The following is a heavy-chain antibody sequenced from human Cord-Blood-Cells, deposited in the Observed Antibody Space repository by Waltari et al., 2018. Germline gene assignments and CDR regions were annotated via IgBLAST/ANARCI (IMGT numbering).Heavy chain of an antibody. V-gene: IGHV3-9*01. Sequence: EVQLVESGGGLVQPGRSLRLSCAASGFTFDDYAMHWVRQAPGKGLEWVSGISWNSGSIGYADSVKGRFTISRDNAKNALYLQMSSLRAEDTALYYCAKDGGEDDYYYYMDVWGKGTTVTVSS. CDR2: ISWNSGSI. CDR3: AKDGGEDDYYYYMDV. D-gene: IGHD3-16*01. CDR1: GFTFDDYA. J-gene: IGHJ6*03.